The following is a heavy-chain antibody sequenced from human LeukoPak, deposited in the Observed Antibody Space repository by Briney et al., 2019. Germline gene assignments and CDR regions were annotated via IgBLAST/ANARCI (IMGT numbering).Heavy chain of an antibody. J-gene: IGHJ3*02. Sequence: PSETLSLTCTVSGGSISSYYWSCIRQPPGKGLEWIGYIYYSGSTYYNPSLKSRVTISVDTSKNQFSLKLSSVTAADTAVYYCARVVGYCSSTSCPRVYAFDIWGQGTMVTVSS. V-gene: IGHV4-59*12. CDR2: IYYSGST. CDR1: GGSISSYY. CDR3: ARVVGYCSSTSCPRVYAFDI. D-gene: IGHD2-2*01.